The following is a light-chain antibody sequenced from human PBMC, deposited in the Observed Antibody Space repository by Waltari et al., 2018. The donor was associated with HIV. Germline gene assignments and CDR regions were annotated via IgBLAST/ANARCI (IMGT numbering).Light chain of an antibody. Sequence: ERVMTQSPTTLSVSPGERATLSCRASQTVDSDLAWYQQRPGQPPRLLISGASTRATGIPARFSGSGSGTEFTLTINSLQSEDLAVYYCQQYNNWPYTFGQGTRLDIK. CDR3: QQYNNWPYT. CDR1: QTVDSD. V-gene: IGKV3-15*01. J-gene: IGKJ2*01. CDR2: GAS.